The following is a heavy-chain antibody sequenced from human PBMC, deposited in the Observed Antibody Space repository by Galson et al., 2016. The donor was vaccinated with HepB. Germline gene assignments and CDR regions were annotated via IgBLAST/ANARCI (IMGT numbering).Heavy chain of an antibody. CDR3: AKDPRGGENKLPPSFDY. CDR2: ISGSSGST. Sequence: SLRLSCAASGFTFSSYAVSWVRQAPGKGLEWVSAISGSSGSTYYPDSVKSRFTISRDNSKNTLYLQMNSLRAEDTAVYYCAKDPRGGENKLPPSFDYWGQGTLVTVSS. J-gene: IGHJ4*02. D-gene: IGHD2/OR15-2a*01. CDR1: GFTFSSYA. V-gene: IGHV3-23*01.